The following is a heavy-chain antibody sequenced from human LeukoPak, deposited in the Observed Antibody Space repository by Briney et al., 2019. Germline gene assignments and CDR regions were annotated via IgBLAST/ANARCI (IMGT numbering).Heavy chain of an antibody. J-gene: IGHJ4*02. CDR2: ISHDGSNK. CDR3: ARKTDSGGQGDY. D-gene: IGHD3-22*01. CDR1: GFTFSNYA. Sequence: GGSLRLSCAASGFTFSNYAIHWVRQAPAKGLEWVAVISHDGSNKYYADSVKGRFTISRDNSKNTLYLQMNSLRTEDTAVYYCARKTDSGGQGDYWGPGTLVTVSS. V-gene: IGHV3-30*04.